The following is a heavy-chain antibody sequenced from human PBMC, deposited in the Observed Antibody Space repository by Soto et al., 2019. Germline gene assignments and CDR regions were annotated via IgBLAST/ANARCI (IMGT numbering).Heavy chain of an antibody. CDR3: ARPANTVADHFDL. J-gene: IGHJ4*02. Sequence: AESLKISCQVSGYTLTIDWIGWVRQMPGKGLEWMGIIYPSDSDTRYSPSFQGQVTISADQSINTAYLQWDSLKASDTAIYYCARPANTVADHFDLWGQGTPVTVSS. V-gene: IGHV5-51*01. CDR1: GYTLTIDW. CDR2: IYPSDSDT. D-gene: IGHD4-17*01.